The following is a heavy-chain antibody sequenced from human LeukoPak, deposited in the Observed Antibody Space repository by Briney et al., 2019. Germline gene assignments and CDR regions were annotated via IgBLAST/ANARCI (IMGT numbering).Heavy chain of an antibody. J-gene: IGHJ4*02. CDR2: ISAYNGST. Sequence: ASVKVSCKASGYTFTGYYMHWVRQAPGQGLEWMGWISAYNGSTNYAQKLQGRVTMTTDTSTSTAYMELRSLRSDDTAVYYCARESPGIAVALAYWGQGTLVTVSS. CDR3: ARESPGIAVALAY. CDR1: GYTFTGYY. D-gene: IGHD6-19*01. V-gene: IGHV1-18*04.